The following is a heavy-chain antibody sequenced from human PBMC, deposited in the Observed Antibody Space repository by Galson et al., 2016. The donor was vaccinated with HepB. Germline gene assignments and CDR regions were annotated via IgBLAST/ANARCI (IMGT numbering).Heavy chain of an antibody. J-gene: IGHJ4*02. V-gene: IGHV3-33*01. CDR1: GFTFSNYG. CDR2: IFYDGRTK. CDR3: VRGGDYDFWSGSSRENYFDF. D-gene: IGHD3-3*01. Sequence: SLRLSCAASGFTFSNYGMHWVRQAPGKGLEWVAVIFYDGRTKYYADSVRRRFTISRDNSKNTLFLQMNSLRGEDTAVYYCVRGGDYDFWSGSSRENYFDFWGQGTLVTVSS.